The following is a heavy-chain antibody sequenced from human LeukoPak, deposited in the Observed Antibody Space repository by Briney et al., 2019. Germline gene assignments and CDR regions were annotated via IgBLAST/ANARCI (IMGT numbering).Heavy chain of an antibody. J-gene: IGHJ3*02. CDR3: ARDHAYALDI. D-gene: IGHD2-2*01. CDR1: GFTFSDYS. Sequence: PGGSLRLSCVASGFTFSDYSLNWVRQAPGKGLEWISYIGSAIYYADSVKGRVTISRDNAKNSLFLQMNSLGAEDTAVYYCARDHAYALDIWGQGTLVTVSS. V-gene: IGHV3-48*01. CDR2: IGSAI.